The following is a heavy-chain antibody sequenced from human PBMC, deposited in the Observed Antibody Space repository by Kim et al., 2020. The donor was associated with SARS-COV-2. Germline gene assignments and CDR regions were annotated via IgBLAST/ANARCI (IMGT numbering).Heavy chain of an antibody. D-gene: IGHD1-7*01. CDR2: INHSGST. J-gene: IGHJ6*02. CDR3: ARGGTGTLLNSYYYYGMDV. CDR1: GGSFSGYY. Sequence: SETLSLTCAVYGGSFSGYYWSWLRQPPGKGLEWIGEINHSGSTNYNPSLKSRVTISVDTSKNQFSLKLSSVTAADTAVYYCARGGTGTLLNSYYYYGMDVWSQGTTVTVSS. V-gene: IGHV4-34*01.